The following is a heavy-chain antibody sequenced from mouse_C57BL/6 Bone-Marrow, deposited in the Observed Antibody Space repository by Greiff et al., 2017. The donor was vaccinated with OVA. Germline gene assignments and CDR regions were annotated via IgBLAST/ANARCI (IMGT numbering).Heavy chain of an antibody. CDR1: GYTFTSYW. Sequence: QVQLQQSGAELVKPGASVKMSCKASGYTFTSYWITWVKQRPGQGLEWIGDIYPGSGSTNYNEKFKSKATLTVDTSSSTAYMQLSSLTSEDSAVYYCARSSYYYGSSHYYYAMDYWGQGTSVTVSS. J-gene: IGHJ4*01. CDR3: ARSSYYYGSSHYYYAMDY. V-gene: IGHV1-55*01. D-gene: IGHD1-1*01. CDR2: IYPGSGST.